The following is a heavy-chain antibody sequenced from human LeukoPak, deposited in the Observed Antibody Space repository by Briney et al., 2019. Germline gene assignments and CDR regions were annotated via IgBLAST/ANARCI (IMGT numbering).Heavy chain of an antibody. CDR3: ARDAGYCSGGTCYSDY. CDR2: INPNSGGT. V-gene: IGHV1-2*02. CDR1: GYTFTGYY. D-gene: IGHD2-15*01. Sequence: ASVKLSCKASGYTFTGYYMPWVRHGPGQGLEWMGWINPNSGGTKNAQKFRGRVTMTRDTSIRTAYMELSRLTSDDTAVYYCARDAGYCSGGTCYSDYWGQGTLVTVSS. J-gene: IGHJ4*02.